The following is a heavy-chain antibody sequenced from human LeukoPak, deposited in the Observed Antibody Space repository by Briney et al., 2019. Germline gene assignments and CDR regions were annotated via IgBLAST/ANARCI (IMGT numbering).Heavy chain of an antibody. CDR1: GFTFSSYG. J-gene: IGHJ4*02. Sequence: PGRSLRLSCAASGFTFSSYGVHWVRQAPGKGLEWVAVISHDGSNKVYADSVKGRFTISRDNSKNTLYLQMNSLRAEDTAVYYCASGDYVDYWGQGTLVTVSS. D-gene: IGHD4-17*01. CDR3: ASGDYVDY. V-gene: IGHV3-30*03. CDR2: ISHDGSNK.